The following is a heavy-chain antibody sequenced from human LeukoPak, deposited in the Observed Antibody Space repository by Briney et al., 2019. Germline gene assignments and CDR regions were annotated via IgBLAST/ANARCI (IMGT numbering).Heavy chain of an antibody. V-gene: IGHV4-34*01. D-gene: IGHD4-17*01. J-gene: IGHJ3*01. CDR2: IHHDGRT. Sequence: SETLSLTCAVSGGSLSGYYWSWIRQSPDKGLEWMGDIHHDGRTKYKSSFKSRITIFLVSSKNEVSLRLSPVTPADTALYFCARDVVPRDYGDTLNAYDLWGQGTMVTVS. CDR3: ARDVVPRDYGDTLNAYDL. CDR1: GGSLSGYY.